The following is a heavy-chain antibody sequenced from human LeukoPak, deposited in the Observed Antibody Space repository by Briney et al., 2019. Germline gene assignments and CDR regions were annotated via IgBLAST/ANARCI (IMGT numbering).Heavy chain of an antibody. CDR2: IYYSGST. J-gene: IGHJ4*02. D-gene: IGHD5-18*01. V-gene: IGHV4-59*01. CDR1: GGSISNYY. CDR3: ARSRYSYGHIDY. Sequence: SETLSLTCTVSGGSISNYYRNWLRQPPGKGLEWIGYIYYSGSTNYNPSLQSRVTISVDTSKNQFSLKLSSVTAADTAVYHCARSRYSYGHIDYWGQGTLVTVSS.